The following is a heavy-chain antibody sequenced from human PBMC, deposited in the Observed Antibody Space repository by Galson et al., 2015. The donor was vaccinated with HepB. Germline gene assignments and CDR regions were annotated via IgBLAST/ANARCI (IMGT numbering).Heavy chain of an antibody. CDR2: ITSNGDRT. Sequence: SLRLSCAASGFTFTHYAMHWVRQAPGKGLEYVSSITSNGDRTSYADSVKGRFTISRDNSKYTLYVQMSSLRPEDTAVYYCVKFNGSSRAFDIWGQGTVVTVSS. CDR3: VKFNGSSRAFDI. V-gene: IGHV3-64*05. D-gene: IGHD6-6*01. J-gene: IGHJ3*02. CDR1: GFTFTHYA.